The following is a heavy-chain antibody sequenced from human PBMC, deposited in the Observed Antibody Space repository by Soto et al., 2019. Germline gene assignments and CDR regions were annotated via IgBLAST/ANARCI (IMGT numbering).Heavy chain of an antibody. D-gene: IGHD3-9*01. CDR1: DDSINSDKYY. CDR3: ARLEGLATISYYFDF. CDR2: IYYRGNA. J-gene: IGHJ4*02. V-gene: IGHV4-39*01. Sequence: PSETLSLTCSVSDDSINSDKYYWGWIRQPPGKGLEWIGSIYYRGNAYYNPSLQTRATISLDKSKSQFSLKLNSVTAADSAVYSCARLEGLATISYYFDFWGPGALVTVSS.